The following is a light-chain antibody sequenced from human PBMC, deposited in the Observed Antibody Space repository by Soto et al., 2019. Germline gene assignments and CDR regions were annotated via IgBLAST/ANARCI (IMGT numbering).Light chain of an antibody. Sequence: DIQMAQSPSSLSASVGGRVTITCQASQDMSNYLNWYQQKPGKAPTLLTYHASNLQTGVPSTLSGSGSGTDFTLTLSTLQPEDIATYYCQQYDNLTFGGGTKVDIK. V-gene: IGKV1-33*01. CDR3: QQYDNLT. J-gene: IGKJ4*01. CDR2: HAS. CDR1: QDMSNY.